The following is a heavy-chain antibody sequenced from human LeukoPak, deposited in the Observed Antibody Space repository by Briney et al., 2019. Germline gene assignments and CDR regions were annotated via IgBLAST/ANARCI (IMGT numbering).Heavy chain of an antibody. J-gene: IGHJ4*02. CDR1: GFTFDDYG. CDR3: APDYYDSSGSLDLFDY. Sequence: GGSLRLPCAASGFTFDDYGMSWVRQAPGKGLEWVSGINWNGGSTGYADSVKGRFTISRDNAKNSLYLQMNSLRAEDTALYYCAPDYYDSSGSLDLFDYWGQGTLVTVSS. D-gene: IGHD3-22*01. V-gene: IGHV3-20*04. CDR2: INWNGGST.